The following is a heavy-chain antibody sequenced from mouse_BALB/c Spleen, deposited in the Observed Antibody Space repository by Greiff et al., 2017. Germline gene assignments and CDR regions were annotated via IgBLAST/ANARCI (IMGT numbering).Heavy chain of an antibody. CDR2: IWAGGST. Sequence: QVQLKESGPGLVAPSQSLSITCTVSGFSLTSYGVHWVRQPPGKGLEWLGVIWAGGSTNYNSALMSRLSISKDNSKSQVFLKMNSLQTDDTAMYYCARGGAYGNYLAYWGQGTLVTVSA. V-gene: IGHV2-9*02. J-gene: IGHJ3*01. CDR3: ARGGAYGNYLAY. D-gene: IGHD2-1*01. CDR1: GFSLTSYG.